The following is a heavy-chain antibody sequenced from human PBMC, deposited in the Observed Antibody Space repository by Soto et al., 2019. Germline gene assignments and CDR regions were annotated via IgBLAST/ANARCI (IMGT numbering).Heavy chain of an antibody. CDR3: ARGGLLPDY. CDR2: ISHSGST. Sequence: QLQLQGSGSGLVKPSQTLSLTCAVSGGSISSGGYSWGWIRQPPGKGLEWIGYISHSGSTYYNPSLKSRVTISVDRSKNQFFLKLSSVTAADKAVYYCARGGLLPDYWGQGTLVTVSS. J-gene: IGHJ4*02. V-gene: IGHV4-30-2*01. CDR1: GGSISSGGYS. D-gene: IGHD6-19*01.